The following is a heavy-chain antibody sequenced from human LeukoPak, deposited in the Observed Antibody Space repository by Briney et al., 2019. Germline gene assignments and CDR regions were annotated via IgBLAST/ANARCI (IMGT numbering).Heavy chain of an antibody. D-gene: IGHD2-21*02. Sequence: SETLSLTCTVSGGSISSSSYYWGWIRQPPGKGLEWIGSIYYSGSTYYNPSLKSRVTISVDTSKNQFSLKLSSVTAADTAVYYCATLPSGVVTAIRVGAFDIWGQGTMVTVSS. CDR1: GGSISSSSYY. CDR2: IYYSGST. CDR3: ATLPSGVVTAIRVGAFDI. V-gene: IGHV4-39*01. J-gene: IGHJ3*02.